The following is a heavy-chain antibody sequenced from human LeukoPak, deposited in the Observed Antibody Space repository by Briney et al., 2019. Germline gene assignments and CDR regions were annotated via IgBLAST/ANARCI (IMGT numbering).Heavy chain of an antibody. D-gene: IGHD6-13*01. CDR1: GYTFTSYG. V-gene: IGHV1-18*01. CDR2: ISAYNGNT. CDR3: ARDRLAAAGTGG. Sequence: ASVKVSCKASGYTFTSYGISWVRQAPGQGLEWMGWISAYNGNTNYAQKFQGRVAMTGDTSISTAYMELSRLNSDDTAVFYCARDRLAAAGTGGWGQGTLVTVSS. J-gene: IGHJ4*02.